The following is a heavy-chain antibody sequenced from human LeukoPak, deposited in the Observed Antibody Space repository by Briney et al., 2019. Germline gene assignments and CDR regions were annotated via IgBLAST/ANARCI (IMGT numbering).Heavy chain of an antibody. CDR2: IYNGGNT. Sequence: GGSLRLSCAASGVTVDGKHMTWVRQAPGKGLQWISFIYNGGNTYYSDSVKGRFTVSRDTSKNTLYLQMDSLRDEDTGVYRCAARDGGDYPYFDYWGPGTLVTVSS. CDR1: GVTVDGKH. V-gene: IGHV3-66*01. CDR3: AARDGGDYPYFDY. D-gene: IGHD4-17*01. J-gene: IGHJ4*02.